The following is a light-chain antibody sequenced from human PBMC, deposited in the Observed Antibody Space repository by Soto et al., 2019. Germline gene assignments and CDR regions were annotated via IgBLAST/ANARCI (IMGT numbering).Light chain of an antibody. CDR3: QQYNKWPPIT. CDR2: SAS. CDR1: QSVSSN. J-gene: IGKJ5*01. V-gene: IGKV3-15*01. Sequence: DIVMTQSPATLSVSPGDRATLSCWASQSVSSNLAWYQQKPGQAPRLLIYSASTRATGIPARFSGSGSGTEFTLTISSLQSEDFEVYFCQQYNKWPPITFGQGTRLEIK.